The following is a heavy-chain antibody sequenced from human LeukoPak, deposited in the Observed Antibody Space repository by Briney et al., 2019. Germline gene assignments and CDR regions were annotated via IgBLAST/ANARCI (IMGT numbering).Heavy chain of an antibody. J-gene: IGHJ5*02. D-gene: IGHD3-3*01. V-gene: IGHV4-59*01. Sequence: SETLSLTCTVSGGSISSYYWSWIRQPPGKGLDWIGYIYYSGSTNYNPSLKSRVTISVDTSKNQFSLKLSSVTAADTAVYYCARVYDFWSGSNWFDPWGQGTLVTVSS. CDR1: GGSISSYY. CDR2: IYYSGST. CDR3: ARVYDFWSGSNWFDP.